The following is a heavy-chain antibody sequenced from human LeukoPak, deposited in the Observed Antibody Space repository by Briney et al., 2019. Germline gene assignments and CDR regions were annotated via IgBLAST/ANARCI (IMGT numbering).Heavy chain of an antibody. J-gene: IGHJ4*02. V-gene: IGHV1-2*02. CDR2: VNPNSGGT. CDR1: GGTFSTYA. CDR3: ATAPLNGYNSGWYSFDY. D-gene: IGHD6-19*01. Sequence: ASVKVSCKASGGTFSTYAISWVRQAPGQGLEWMGWVNPNSGGTNYAQKFQDRVTMTRDTSISTAYMELHRLRSDDTAVYYCATAPLNGYNSGWYSFDYWGQGALVTVSS.